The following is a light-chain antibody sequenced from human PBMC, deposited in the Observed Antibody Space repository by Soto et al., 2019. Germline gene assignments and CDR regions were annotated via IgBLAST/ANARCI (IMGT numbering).Light chain of an antibody. J-gene: IGLJ1*01. CDR1: SSDVAIYNY. V-gene: IGLV2-11*01. CDR3: CSYAGSYTFARNV. CDR2: DVS. Sequence: QSVLTRPRSVSGSPGQSVTISSTGTSSDVAIYNYISWYQQHPGEAPKLMIHDVSERPSGVPDRFSGSKSGNTASLTISGLQAEDEADYYCCSYAGSYTFARNVFGTGTKVT.